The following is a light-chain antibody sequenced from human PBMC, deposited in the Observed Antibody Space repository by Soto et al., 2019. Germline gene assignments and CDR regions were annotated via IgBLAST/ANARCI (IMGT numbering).Light chain of an antibody. CDR3: QQLNSFPIT. J-gene: IGKJ5*01. CDR2: AAS. CDR1: QDIRSY. Sequence: IRMTQSPSSFSASTGDTVTITCRASQDIRSYLAWYQQKAGRAPKLLIYAASTLQSEVPSRFSGSGSGTEFTLTISSLQPEDFATYYCQQLNSFPITFGQGTRLEI. V-gene: IGKV1-9*01.